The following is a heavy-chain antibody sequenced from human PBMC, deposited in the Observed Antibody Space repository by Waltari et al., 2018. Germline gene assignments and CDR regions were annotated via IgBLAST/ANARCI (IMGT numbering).Heavy chain of an antibody. CDR2: IYHSGST. V-gene: IGHV4-38-2*01. CDR3: ASGPGIAAAGRGAFDI. Sequence: QVQLQESGPGLVKPSETLSLTCAVSGYSISSGYYWGWIRQPPGKGLEWIGSIYHSGSTYYNPSLKSRVTRSVDKSKNQFSLKLSSVTAADTAVYYCASGPGIAAAGRGAFDIWGQGTMVTVSS. D-gene: IGHD6-13*01. J-gene: IGHJ3*02. CDR1: GYSISSGYY.